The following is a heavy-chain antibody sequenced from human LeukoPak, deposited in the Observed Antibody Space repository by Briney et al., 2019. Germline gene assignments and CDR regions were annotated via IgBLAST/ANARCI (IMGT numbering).Heavy chain of an antibody. CDR1: GYTFTGYY. D-gene: IGHD4-17*01. CDR2: INPILGIA. J-gene: IGHJ3*02. CDR3: AREYDYGDYGNAFDI. Sequence: ASVKVSCKASGYTFTGYYMHWVRQAPGQGLEWMGWINPILGIANYAQKFQGRVTITADKSTSTAYMELSSLRSEDTAVYYCAREYDYGDYGNAFDIWGQGTMVTVSS. V-gene: IGHV1-69*10.